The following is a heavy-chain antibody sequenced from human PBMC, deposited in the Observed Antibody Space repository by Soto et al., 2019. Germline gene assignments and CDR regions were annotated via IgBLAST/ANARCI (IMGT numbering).Heavy chain of an antibody. CDR3: VRGGNPSHYATSRPGTLDK. CDR1: GDSVSGGDSY. V-gene: IGHV4-30-4*01. CDR2: TSFSGYT. D-gene: IGHD2-2*01. Sequence: QVQLQESGPGLVKPSQTLSLTCTVSGDSVSGGDSYWSWIRQPPGKALEWIGYTSFSGYTSYTPSLKSRATISVYMSKSDCSRRLTSVTAADTAIYYCVRGGNPSHYATSRPGTLDKWGQGTLVSVSS. J-gene: IGHJ4*02.